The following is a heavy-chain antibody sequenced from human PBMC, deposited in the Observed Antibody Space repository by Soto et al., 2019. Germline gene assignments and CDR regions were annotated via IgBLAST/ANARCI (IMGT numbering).Heavy chain of an antibody. CDR2: IIPILGIA. D-gene: IGHD3-10*01. J-gene: IGHJ1*01. CDR1: GGTFSSYT. Sequence: SVKVSCKASGGTFSSYTISWVRQAPGQGLEWMGRIIPILGIANYAQKFQGRVTITADKSTSTAYMELSSLRSEDTAVYYCARVDRYGSGSTLAEYFQHWGQGTLVTVSS. V-gene: IGHV1-69*02. CDR3: ARVDRYGSGSTLAEYFQH.